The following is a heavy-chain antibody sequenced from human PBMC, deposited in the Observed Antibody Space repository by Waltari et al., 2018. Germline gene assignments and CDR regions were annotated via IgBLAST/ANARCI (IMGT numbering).Heavy chain of an antibody. CDR3: ARVNNYYDSIGRDWFDP. CDR2: INPNNGDT. D-gene: IGHD3-22*01. CDR1: GYSFTDNY. V-gene: IGHV1-2*02. J-gene: IGHJ5*02. Sequence: QVQLVQSGAEVKKPGASVKVSCKASGYSFTDNYIHWIRQAPGQGLEWMGLINPNNGDTIYAQKFQGRVTMTRDTSISTAYMELSGLRSDDTAMFYCARVNNYYDSIGRDWFDPWGQGTLVTVSS.